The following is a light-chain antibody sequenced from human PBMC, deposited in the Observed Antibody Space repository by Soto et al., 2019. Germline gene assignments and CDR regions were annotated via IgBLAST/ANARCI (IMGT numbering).Light chain of an antibody. CDR1: QSVSSSY. J-gene: IGKJ2*01. Sequence: EIVLTQSPGTLSLSPGERATLSCRASQSVSSSYLAWYQQKPGQAPRLLIYGASSRATGIPDRFSGSGSGTDFTLTISRLEPEDFAVYYCQQYGSSLIGPMYTFGQGTKLEIK. CDR2: GAS. V-gene: IGKV3-20*01. CDR3: QQYGSSLIGPMYT.